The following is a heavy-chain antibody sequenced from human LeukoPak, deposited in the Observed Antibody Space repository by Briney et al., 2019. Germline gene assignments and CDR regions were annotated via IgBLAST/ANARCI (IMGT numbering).Heavy chain of an antibody. CDR1: GGTFSSYA. J-gene: IGHJ4*02. Sequence: ASVKVSCKASGGTFSSYAISWVRQAPGQGLEWMGRIIPILGIANYAQKFQGRVTITADKSTSTAYMELSSLRSEDTAVYYCARPGKQQWLDLYYFDYWGQGTLVTVSS. CDR3: ARPGKQQWLDLYYFDY. CDR2: IIPILGIA. D-gene: IGHD6-19*01. V-gene: IGHV1-69*04.